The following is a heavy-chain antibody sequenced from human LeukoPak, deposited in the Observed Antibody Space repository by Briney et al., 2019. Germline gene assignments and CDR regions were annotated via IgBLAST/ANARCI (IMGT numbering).Heavy chain of an antibody. D-gene: IGHD3-22*01. V-gene: IGHV3-30*02. CDR3: AKGSGLTSHYYDSSGYLVPAY. CDR1: GFTFSSYA. Sequence: GGSLRLSCAASGFTFSSYAMHWVRQAPGKGLEWVAFIRYDGSNKYYADSVKGRFTISRDNSKNTLYLQMNSLRAEDTAVYYCAKGSGLTSHYYDSSGYLVPAYWGQGTLVTVSS. J-gene: IGHJ4*02. CDR2: IRYDGSNK.